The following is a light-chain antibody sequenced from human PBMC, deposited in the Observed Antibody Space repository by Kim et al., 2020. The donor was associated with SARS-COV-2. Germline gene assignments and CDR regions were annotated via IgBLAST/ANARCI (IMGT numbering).Light chain of an antibody. CDR3: QQYDNRPLT. J-gene: IGKJ4*01. CDR1: QDSSNY. CDR2: DAS. V-gene: IGKV1-33*01. Sequence: SSVGACGTISCQARQDSSNYLVWYRQRPGKAPRLLFYDASNLETGVPSRFSGSGSGTDFTFTISSLQPEDIATYYCQQYDNRPLTFGGGTKVDIK.